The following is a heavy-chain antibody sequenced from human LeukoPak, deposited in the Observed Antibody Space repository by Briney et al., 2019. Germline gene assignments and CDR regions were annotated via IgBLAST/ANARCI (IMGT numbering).Heavy chain of an antibody. D-gene: IGHD3-22*01. J-gene: IGHJ4*02. CDR2: IYYSEST. V-gene: IGHV4-30-4*08. CDR3: ARAANTYYYDSSGYYVDY. Sequence: SETLSLTCTVSARSISSGDYYWSWIRQPPVNGLDGIGLIYYSESTYDNPSLKHRVTISVDASKNHFSLKLSSVTAADTAVYYCARAANTYYYDSSGYYVDYWGQGTLVTVSS. CDR1: ARSISSGDYY.